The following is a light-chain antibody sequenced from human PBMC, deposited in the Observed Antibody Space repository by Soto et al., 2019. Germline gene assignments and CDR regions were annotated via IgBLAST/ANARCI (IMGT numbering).Light chain of an antibody. V-gene: IGKV1-33*01. Sequence: DIQLTQSPSSLSASVGDRVTITCQASQNINNYLNWYQQKPGRAPKLLIYDASNRATGIPDRFSGSGSGTDFTLTISRLEPEDFAVYYCQQYGSSGTFGQGTKVDIK. CDR2: DAS. J-gene: IGKJ1*01. CDR1: QNINNY. CDR3: QQYGSSGT.